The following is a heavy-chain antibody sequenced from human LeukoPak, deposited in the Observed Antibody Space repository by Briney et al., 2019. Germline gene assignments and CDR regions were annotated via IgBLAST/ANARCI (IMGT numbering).Heavy chain of an antibody. J-gene: IGHJ4*02. CDR1: GFTFSSYW. Sequence: GGSLRLSCAASGFTFSSYWMRWVRQAPGKGLELVANIKQDGSEKYYVDSVQGRFTVARDNAKNSLYLQMNSLRVEDTAVYYCARRIVGPTSGGDYWGQGTPVTVSS. V-gene: IGHV3-7*01. CDR3: ARRIVGPTSGGDY. CDR2: IKQDGSEK. D-gene: IGHD1-26*01.